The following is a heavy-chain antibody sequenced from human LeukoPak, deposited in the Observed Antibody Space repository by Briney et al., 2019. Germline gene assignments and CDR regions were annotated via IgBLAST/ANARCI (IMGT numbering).Heavy chain of an antibody. V-gene: IGHV4-4*09. Sequence: PSETLSLTCIVSGGSISSYYWSWIRQPPGKGLEWIGYIYTSGSTNYNPSLKSRVTISVDTSKNQFSLKLSSVTAADTAVYYCARHWELLEGDYYYYYMDVWGKGTTVTVSS. D-gene: IGHD1-26*01. J-gene: IGHJ6*03. CDR2: IYTSGST. CDR1: GGSISSYY. CDR3: ARHWELLEGDYYYYYMDV.